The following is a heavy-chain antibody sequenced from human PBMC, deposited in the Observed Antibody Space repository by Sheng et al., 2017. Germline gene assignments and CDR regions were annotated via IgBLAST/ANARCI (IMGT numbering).Heavy chain of an antibody. Sequence: EVQLVESGGGLIQPGGSLRLSSAASGFTVSSNYMSWVRQAPGKGLEWVSVIYSGGSTYYADSVKGRFTISRDNSKNTLYFQMNGLRAEDTAVYYCARGDFSRDYYYYMDVWGRGTTVTVSS. CDR3: ARGDFSRDYYYYMDV. V-gene: IGHV3-53*01. J-gene: IGHJ6*02. CDR1: GFTVSSNY. D-gene: IGHD3-16*01. CDR2: IYSGGST.